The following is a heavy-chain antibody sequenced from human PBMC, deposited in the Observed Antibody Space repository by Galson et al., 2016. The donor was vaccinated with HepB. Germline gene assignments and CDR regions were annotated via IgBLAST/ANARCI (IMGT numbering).Heavy chain of an antibody. CDR1: GFTFSDYY. Sequence: SLRLSCAASGFTFSDYYMGWIRQAPGKGLEWVAYISSSGSTMSYADSVKGRFTIPRDNAKNLLFLQMNNLRADDTAVYYCARDGLRIAVKYYFAMDVWGQGTTVTVSS. CDR3: ARDGLRIAVKYYFAMDV. D-gene: IGHD5-12*01. J-gene: IGHJ6*02. CDR2: ISSSGSTM. V-gene: IGHV3-11*01.